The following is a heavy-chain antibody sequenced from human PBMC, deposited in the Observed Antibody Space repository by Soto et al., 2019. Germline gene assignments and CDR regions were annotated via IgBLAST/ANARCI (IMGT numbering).Heavy chain of an antibody. Sequence: QGQLVQSGAEVKKPGASVKVSCKASGYTFTSHGITWVRQAPGQGLEWMGWISAYKGRTDYAQRVQGRVTMTTDTSTRTAYMDLSSLRSDDTAVYSCARFVINDAFDIWGQGTMVTVSS. D-gene: IGHD3-10*01. CDR3: ARFVINDAFDI. CDR2: ISAYKGRT. V-gene: IGHV1-18*01. J-gene: IGHJ3*02. CDR1: GYTFTSHG.